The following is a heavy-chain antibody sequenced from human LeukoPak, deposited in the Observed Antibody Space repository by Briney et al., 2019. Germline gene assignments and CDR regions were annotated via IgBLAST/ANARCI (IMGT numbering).Heavy chain of an antibody. CDR1: GGSISSSSYY. CDR3: ARRTYYYDSSGYYFDFDY. CDR2: IYFSGST. D-gene: IGHD3-22*01. Sequence: SETLSLTCTVSGGSISSSSYYWGWIRQPPGKGLEWIGSIYFSGSTYYNPSLKSRVTISVDTSKNQFSLKLSSVTAADTAVYYCARRTYYYDSSGYYFDFDYWGQGTLVTVSS. J-gene: IGHJ4*02. V-gene: IGHV4-39*01.